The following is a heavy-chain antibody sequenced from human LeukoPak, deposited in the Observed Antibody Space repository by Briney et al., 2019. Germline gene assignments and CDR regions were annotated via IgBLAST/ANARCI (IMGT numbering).Heavy chain of an antibody. CDR1: GYTFTGYY. CDR2: INPNSGGT. D-gene: IGHD3-22*01. Sequence: ASVKVSCKASGYTFTGYYMHWVRQAPGQGLEWMGRINPNSGGTNYAQKFQGRVTMTRDTSISTAYMELSRLRSDDTAVYYCARWPLTSGYYYYYYYMDVWGKGTTVTVSS. V-gene: IGHV1-2*06. CDR3: ARWPLTSGYYYYYYYMDV. J-gene: IGHJ6*03.